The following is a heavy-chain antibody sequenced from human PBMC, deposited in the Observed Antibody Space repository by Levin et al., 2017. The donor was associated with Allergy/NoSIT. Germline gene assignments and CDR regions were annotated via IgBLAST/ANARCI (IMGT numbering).Heavy chain of an antibody. Sequence: GESLKISCAASGFTFSSYGMHWVRQAPGKGVEWVAVISSDGRKKFYADSVKGRFTISRDNSKNTLDLQMNSLRAEDTAVYYCAKDVYGSGWYPLGNDAFEMWGQGTKVSVSS. J-gene: IGHJ3*02. CDR1: GFTFSSYG. V-gene: IGHV3-30*18. CDR2: ISSDGRKK. D-gene: IGHD6-19*01. CDR3: AKDVYGSGWYPLGNDAFEM.